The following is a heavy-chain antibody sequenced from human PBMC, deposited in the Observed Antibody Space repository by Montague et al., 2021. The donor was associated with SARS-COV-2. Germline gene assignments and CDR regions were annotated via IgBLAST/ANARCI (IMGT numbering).Heavy chain of an antibody. CDR2: IYHSGSN. D-gene: IGHD3-3*01. CDR1: GGSISSSNW. J-gene: IGHJ6*03. CDR3: AGTYYDFWSGFSHYYYMDY. Sequence: SETLSLTCAVSGGSISSSNWWSWVRQPPGKVLEWIGEIYHSGSNYYNPSLKRRVTISINTSKNQFSLKRSSVTAADTAVYYCAGTYYDFWSGFSHYYYMDYWGKGTTVTVSS. V-gene: IGHV4-4*02.